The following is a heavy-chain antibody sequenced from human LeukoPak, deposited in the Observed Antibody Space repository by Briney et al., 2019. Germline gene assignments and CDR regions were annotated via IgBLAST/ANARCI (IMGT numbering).Heavy chain of an antibody. D-gene: IGHD3-9*01. CDR2: IIPIFGTA. J-gene: IGHJ4*02. Sequence: ASVKVSCKASGGTFSSYAISWVRQAPGQGLEWMGGIIPIFGTANYAQKFQGRVTITADESTSTAYMELSSLRSEDTAVYYCARVLLRQHDISSPYYFDYWGQGTLVTVSS. V-gene: IGHV1-69*01. CDR3: ARVLLRQHDISSPYYFDY. CDR1: GGTFSSYA.